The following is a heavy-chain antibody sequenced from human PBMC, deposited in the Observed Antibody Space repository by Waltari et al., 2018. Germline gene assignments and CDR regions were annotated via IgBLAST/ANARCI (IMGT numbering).Heavy chain of an antibody. V-gene: IGHV4-39*07. D-gene: IGHD1-7*01. CDR1: GGSISSSSYY. J-gene: IGHJ2*01. Sequence: QLQLQESGPGLVKPSETLSLTCTVSGGSISSSSYYWGWILQPPGKGLEWIGSIYYSGSTYYDPSLKSRVTISVDTSKNQFSLKLSSVNAADTAVYYCARRGKGSGTTHSWYFDLWGRGTLVTVSS. CDR2: IYYSGST. CDR3: ARRGKGSGTTHSWYFDL.